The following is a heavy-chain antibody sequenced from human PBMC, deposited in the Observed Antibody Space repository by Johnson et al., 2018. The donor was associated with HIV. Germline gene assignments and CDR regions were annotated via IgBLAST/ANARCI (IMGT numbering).Heavy chain of an antibody. CDR1: GFTFSGSA. Sequence: EKLVESGGGLVQPGGSLKLSCAASGFTFSGSAMHWVRQASGKGLEWVGRIRSKANSYATAYAASVKGRFTISRDDSKNTAYLQMNSLKTEDTAVYYCARSNSISMIVLVTGGAFDIWGQGTMVTVSS. D-gene: IGHD3-22*01. CDR2: IRSKANSYAT. V-gene: IGHV3-73*02. CDR3: ARSNSISMIVLVTGGAFDI. J-gene: IGHJ3*02.